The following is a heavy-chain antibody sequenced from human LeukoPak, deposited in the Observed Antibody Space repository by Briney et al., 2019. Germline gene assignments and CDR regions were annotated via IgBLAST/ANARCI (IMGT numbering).Heavy chain of an antibody. CDR1: GYTFTSYT. CDR2: INAGNGNR. V-gene: IGHV1-3*01. Sequence: GASVKVSCKASGYTFTSYTIHWVRQAPGQRLEWMGWINAGNGNRKYSQEFQDRVTITRDTSASTAYMELSRLRSDDTAVYYCARDYGSGSYLKVYYYYYYMDVWGKGTTVTVSS. J-gene: IGHJ6*03. CDR3: ARDYGSGSYLKVYYYYYYMDV. D-gene: IGHD3-10*01.